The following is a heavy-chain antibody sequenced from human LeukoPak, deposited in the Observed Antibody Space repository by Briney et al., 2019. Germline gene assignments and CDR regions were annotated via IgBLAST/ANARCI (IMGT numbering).Heavy chain of an antibody. J-gene: IGHJ4*02. Sequence: SETLSLTCTVSGGSISGGYWSWIRQPPGRGLEWIGYVYTSGSTNYNPSLKSRVTISVDTSKSQFALKLSAVTAADTAVYYCAKSYFDYSTYYSYYFNLWGQGALVTVSS. CDR2: VYTSGST. V-gene: IGHV4-4*09. CDR1: GGSISGGY. D-gene: IGHD4-11*01. CDR3: AKSYFDYSTYYSYYFNL.